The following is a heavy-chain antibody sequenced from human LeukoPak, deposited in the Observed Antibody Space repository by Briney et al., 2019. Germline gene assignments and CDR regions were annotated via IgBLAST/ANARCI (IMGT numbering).Heavy chain of an antibody. Sequence: ASVKVSCEVSGFTLADLSMHWVRQAPGKRVEWVGGFDRKNGDTIYAQRFRGRVTLTEDTSTGTAYMDLSSLSADDTAVYYCATGVYFATTTCPGYQHYYYFMDVWGKGTTVTVSS. V-gene: IGHV1-24*01. CDR2: FDRKNGDT. J-gene: IGHJ6*03. D-gene: IGHD3-9*01. CDR1: GFTLADLS. CDR3: ATGVYFATTTCPGYQHYYYFMDV.